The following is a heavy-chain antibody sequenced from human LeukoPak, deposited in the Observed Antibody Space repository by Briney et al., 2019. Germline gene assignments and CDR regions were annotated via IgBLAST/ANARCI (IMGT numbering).Heavy chain of an antibody. V-gene: IGHV4-39*01. J-gene: IGHJ5*02. CDR2: IYYSGST. Sequence: SETLSLTCTVSGGSISSSSYYWGWNRQPPGKGLEWIGSIYYSGSTYYNPSLESRVAISVDTSKNQFSLKLSSVTAADTAVYYCARPVVPAAGGSNWFDPWGQGTLVTVSS. CDR3: ARPVVPAAGGSNWFDP. D-gene: IGHD2-2*01. CDR1: GGSISSSSYY.